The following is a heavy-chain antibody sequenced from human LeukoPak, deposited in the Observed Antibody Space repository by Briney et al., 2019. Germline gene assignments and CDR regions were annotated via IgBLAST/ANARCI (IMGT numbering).Heavy chain of an antibody. D-gene: IGHD5-12*01. J-gene: IGHJ4*02. CDR3: AKQRGYSGYDIDC. V-gene: IGHV3-23*01. CDR2: ISGSGGAT. CDR1: GFTFNTCG. Sequence: GGSLRLSCAASGFTFNTCGMSWVRQAPGKGLEWVSGISGSGGATYYADSVKGRFTISRDDPHNTLYLQMNSLRAEDTAVYYCAKQRGYSGYDIDCWGQGTLVTVSS.